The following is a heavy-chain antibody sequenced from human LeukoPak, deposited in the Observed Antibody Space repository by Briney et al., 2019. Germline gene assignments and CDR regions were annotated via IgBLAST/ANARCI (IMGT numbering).Heavy chain of an antibody. CDR1: GFIFSSYG. D-gene: IGHD1-14*01. CDR3: AKEHRDRDYFDY. Sequence: PGGSLRLSCAASGFIFSSYGMSWVRQAPGKGLEWVSSISGSGGSTYYADSVKGRSTISRDNSKNTLYLQMNSLRAEDTAVYYCAKEHRDRDYFDYWGQGTLVTVSS. J-gene: IGHJ4*02. CDR2: ISGSGGST. V-gene: IGHV3-23*01.